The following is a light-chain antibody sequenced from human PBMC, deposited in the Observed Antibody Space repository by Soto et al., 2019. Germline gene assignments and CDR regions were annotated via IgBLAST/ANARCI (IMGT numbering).Light chain of an antibody. CDR2: SNN. V-gene: IGLV1-47*02. CDR1: SSNIRSNY. Sequence: QLVLTQPPSASGTPGQRVTISCSGSSSNIRSNYVYWYQQLPGTAPKLLIFSNNQRPSGVPDRFSGSKSGTSASLAISGLRSEDEADYYCAAWDDSLSVVFGGGTQLTVL. J-gene: IGLJ2*01. CDR3: AAWDDSLSVV.